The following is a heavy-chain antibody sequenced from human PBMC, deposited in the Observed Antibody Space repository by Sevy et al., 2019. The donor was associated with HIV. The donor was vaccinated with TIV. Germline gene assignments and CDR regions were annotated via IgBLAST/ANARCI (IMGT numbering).Heavy chain of an antibody. D-gene: IGHD3-22*01. J-gene: IGHJ3*02. V-gene: IGHV3-23*01. CDR2: IYGSAGAT. CDR3: AGGRFDSTGSFDAFDI. CDR1: GITFSGYA. Sequence: GGSLRLSCAASGITFSGYAMNWVRQAPGKGLDWVSTIYGSAGATYYADSVKGRFTISRDNSKNTLFLQMNNLRAEDTAVYYCAGGRFDSTGSFDAFDIWGRGTLVTVSS.